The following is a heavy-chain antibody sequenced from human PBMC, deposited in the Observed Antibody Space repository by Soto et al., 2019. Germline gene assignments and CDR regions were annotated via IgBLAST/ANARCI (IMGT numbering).Heavy chain of an antibody. CDR1: GGSISSGGYY. CDR2: IYYSGST. J-gene: IGHJ4*02. CDR3: AREGKPLRYSKGYFDY. D-gene: IGHD3-9*01. V-gene: IGHV4-61*08. Sequence: PSETLSLTCTVSGGSISSGGYYWSWIRQHPGKGLEWIGYIYYSGSTNYNPSLKSRVTISVDTSKNQFSLKLSSVTAADTAVYYCAREGKPLRYSKGYFDYWGQGTLVTVSS.